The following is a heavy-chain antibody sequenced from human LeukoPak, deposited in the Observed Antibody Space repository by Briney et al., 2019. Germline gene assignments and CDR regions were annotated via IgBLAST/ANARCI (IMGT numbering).Heavy chain of an antibody. CDR2: ISGSGDNT. CDR3: AKDFVVVPGNVNYFDS. Sequence: GGSLRLSCAASGFTFSSYEMHWVRQAPGKGLEWVSAISGSGDNTYYADSVKGRFTVSRDNSKNTLYVQMKSLRAEDTAVYYCAKDFVVVPGNVNYFDSWGQGTLVTVSS. CDR1: GFTFSSYE. V-gene: IGHV3-23*01. J-gene: IGHJ4*02. D-gene: IGHD2-21*02.